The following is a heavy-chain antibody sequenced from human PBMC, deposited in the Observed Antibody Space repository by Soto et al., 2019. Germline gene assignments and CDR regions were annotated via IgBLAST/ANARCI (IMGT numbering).Heavy chain of an antibody. Sequence: SVKVSCKASGGTFSTSSMNWVRQAPEQGPEWMGNILPIFGTADYAQKFQGRVTITANESTKTVYMEPRSLLSADTAVYYCARGHEFGGNSDAFDIWGQGTAVTVSS. J-gene: IGHJ3*02. V-gene: IGHV1-69*13. CDR2: ILPIFGTA. CDR1: GGTFSTSS. CDR3: ARGHEFGGNSDAFDI. D-gene: IGHD2-21*02.